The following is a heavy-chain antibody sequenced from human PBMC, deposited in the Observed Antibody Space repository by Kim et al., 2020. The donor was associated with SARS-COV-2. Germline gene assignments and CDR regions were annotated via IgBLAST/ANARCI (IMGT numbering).Heavy chain of an antibody. Sequence: GESLKISCKGSGYSFISYWIYWVRQMPGKGLEWMGRIDPSDSYINYSPSFQGHVTFSVDVSINTAYLQWSSLRASDTATYYCASRYLGRPFDPWGQGTLVTVSS. V-gene: IGHV5-10-1*01. D-gene: IGHD3-16*02. CDR2: IDPSDSYI. CDR3: ASRYLGRPFDP. CDR1: GYSFISYW. J-gene: IGHJ5*02.